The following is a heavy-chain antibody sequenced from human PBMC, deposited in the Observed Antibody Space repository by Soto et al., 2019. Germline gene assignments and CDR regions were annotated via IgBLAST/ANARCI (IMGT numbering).Heavy chain of an antibody. Sequence: GGSLRLSCAASGFTFSSYWMSWVRQAPGKGLEWVANIKQDGSEKYYVDSVKGRFTISRDNAKNSLYLQMNSLRAEDTAVYYCARDPTVTTLTDTWDYYYYGMDVWGQGTTVTVSS. CDR1: GFTFSSYW. V-gene: IGHV3-7*05. CDR3: ARDPTVTTLTDTWDYYYYGMDV. CDR2: IKQDGSEK. D-gene: IGHD4-17*01. J-gene: IGHJ6*02.